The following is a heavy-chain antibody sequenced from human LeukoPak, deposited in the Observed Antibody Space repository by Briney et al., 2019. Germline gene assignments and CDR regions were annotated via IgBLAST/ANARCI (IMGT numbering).Heavy chain of an antibody. J-gene: IGHJ4*02. V-gene: IGHV3-30-3*01. CDR2: ISYDGSNK. CDR1: GFTFSSYA. CDR3: ARCYYDSSGYYYGLDY. D-gene: IGHD3-22*01. Sequence: PGGSLRLSCAASGFTFSSYAMHWVRQAPGKGLEWVAVISYDGSNKYYADSVKGRFTISRDNSKNTLYLQMNSLRAEDTAVYYCARCYYDSSGYYYGLDYWGQGTLVTVSS.